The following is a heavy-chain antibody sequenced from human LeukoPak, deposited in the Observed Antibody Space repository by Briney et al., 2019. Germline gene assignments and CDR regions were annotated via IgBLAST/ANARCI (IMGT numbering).Heavy chain of an antibody. CDR3: ARESSSYPGEPLDY. CDR2: IWYDGSNK. Sequence: PGGSLRLSCAASGFTFSSYWMCWVRQDPGKGLAWVAVIWYDGSNKYYADSVKGRFTISRDNSKNTLYLQMNSLRAEDTAVYYCARESSSYPGEPLDYWGQGTLVTVSS. J-gene: IGHJ4*02. D-gene: IGHD3-10*01. V-gene: IGHV3-33*08. CDR1: GFTFSSYW.